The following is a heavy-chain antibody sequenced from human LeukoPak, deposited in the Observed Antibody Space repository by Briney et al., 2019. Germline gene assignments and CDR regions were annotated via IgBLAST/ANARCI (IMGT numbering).Heavy chain of an antibody. CDR1: GFTFSSYG. V-gene: IGHV3-33*01. CDR2: IWYDGSNK. CDR3: ARDPRYSSGWYELNYFDY. D-gene: IGHD6-19*01. Sequence: GRSLILSCAASGFTFSSYGMHWVRQAPGKGLEWVAVIWYDGSNKYYADSVKGRFTISRDNSRNTLYLQMNSLRAEDTAVYYCARDPRYSSGWYELNYFDYWGQGTLVTVSS. J-gene: IGHJ4*02.